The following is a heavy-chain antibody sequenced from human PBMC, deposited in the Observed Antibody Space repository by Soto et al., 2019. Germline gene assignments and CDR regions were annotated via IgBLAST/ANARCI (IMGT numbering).Heavy chain of an antibody. CDR3: ARVKSVGLRYFDWLPHNYFDY. Sequence: SETLSLTCAVSGGSISSSNWWSWVRQPPGKGLEWIGEIYHSGSTNYNPSLKSRVTISVDKSKNQFSLKLSSVTAADTAVYYCARVKSVGLRYFDWLPHNYFDYWGQGTLVTVSS. J-gene: IGHJ4*02. CDR2: IYHSGST. V-gene: IGHV4-4*02. D-gene: IGHD3-9*01. CDR1: GGSISSSNW.